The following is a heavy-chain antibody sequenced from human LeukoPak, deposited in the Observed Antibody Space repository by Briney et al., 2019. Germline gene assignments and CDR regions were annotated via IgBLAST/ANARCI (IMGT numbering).Heavy chain of an antibody. CDR2: IYPGDSTT. Sequence: GESLKISCKTSGYSFTHYWIAWVRQMPGKGLEWMGIIYPGDSTTRYSPSFQGQVTISADKSITTAYLQWSSLKASDTAMFYCARRAGNSGYFSDALDIWGQGTMVTVSS. J-gene: IGHJ3*02. CDR1: GYSFTHYW. CDR3: ARRAGNSGYFSDALDI. D-gene: IGHD3-22*01. V-gene: IGHV5-51*01.